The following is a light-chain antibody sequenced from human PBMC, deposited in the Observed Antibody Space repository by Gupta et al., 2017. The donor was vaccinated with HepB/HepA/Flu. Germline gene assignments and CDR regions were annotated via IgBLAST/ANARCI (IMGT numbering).Light chain of an antibody. CDR1: QSVSNY. CDR2: DTS. CDR3: QHRSNWPRT. Sequence: EIVLTQSPATLSLSPGERATLSCRASQSVSNYLAWFQQKPGQAPRLLIYDTSNRATDIPARFIGSGSGTEFTLTISSREPEDFAVYYCQHRSNWPRTFGQGTKMEIK. J-gene: IGKJ2*02. V-gene: IGKV3-11*01.